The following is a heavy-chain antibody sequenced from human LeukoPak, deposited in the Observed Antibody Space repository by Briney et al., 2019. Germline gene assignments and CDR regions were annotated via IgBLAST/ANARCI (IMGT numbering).Heavy chain of an antibody. Sequence: GASVKVSCKASGYTFTRYGISWVRQAPVQGLEWMGWISTYSGNTNYAQKLQGRVTMTTDTSTSTAYMELRSLRSDDTALYYCARGSVTLDDWGQGTLVTVSS. CDR1: GYTFTRYG. CDR3: ARGSVTLDD. D-gene: IGHD4-11*01. CDR2: ISTYSGNT. J-gene: IGHJ4*02. V-gene: IGHV1-18*01.